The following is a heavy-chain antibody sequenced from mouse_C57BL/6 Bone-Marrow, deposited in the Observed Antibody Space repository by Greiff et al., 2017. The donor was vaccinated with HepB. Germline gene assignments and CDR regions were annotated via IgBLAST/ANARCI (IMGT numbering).Heavy chain of an antibody. J-gene: IGHJ3*01. D-gene: IGHD2-1*01. Sequence: EVNLVESGGGLVKPGGSLKLSCAASGFTFSSYAMSWVRQTPEKRLEWVATISDGGSYTYYPDNVKGRFTISRDNAKNNLYLQMSHLKSEDTAMYYCARRVIYYGNFGAYWGQGTLVTVSA. CDR1: GFTFSSYA. CDR2: ISDGGSYT. V-gene: IGHV5-4*03. CDR3: ARRVIYYGNFGAY.